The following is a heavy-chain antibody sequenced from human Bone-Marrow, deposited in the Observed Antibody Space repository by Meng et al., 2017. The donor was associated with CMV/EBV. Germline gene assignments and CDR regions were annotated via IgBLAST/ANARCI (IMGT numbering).Heavy chain of an antibody. CDR3: ARDSAGRRELIRSTSPWA. D-gene: IGHD1-7*01. V-gene: IGHV3-23*01. Sequence: GGSLRLSCAASGFTFSSYAMSWVRQAPGKGLEWVSAISGSGGSTYYADSVKGRFTISRDNSKNSLYLQMDSLRAEDTAVYFCARDSAGRRELIRSTSPWAWGQGTLVTVSS. CDR1: GFTFSSYA. J-gene: IGHJ4*02. CDR2: ISGSGGST.